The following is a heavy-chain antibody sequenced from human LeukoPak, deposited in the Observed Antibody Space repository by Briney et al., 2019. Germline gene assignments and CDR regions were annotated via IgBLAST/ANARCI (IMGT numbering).Heavy chain of an antibody. CDR3: ARPKQWLVRGWFDP. CDR2: INHSGST. CDR1: GGSFSGYY. V-gene: IGHV4-34*01. J-gene: IGHJ5*02. D-gene: IGHD6-19*01. Sequence: PSETLSLTCAVYGGSFSGYYWSWIRQPPGQGLEWIGEINHSGSTNYNPSLKSRVTISVDTSKNQFSLKLSSVTAADTAVYYCARPKQWLVRGWFDPWGQGTLVTVSS.